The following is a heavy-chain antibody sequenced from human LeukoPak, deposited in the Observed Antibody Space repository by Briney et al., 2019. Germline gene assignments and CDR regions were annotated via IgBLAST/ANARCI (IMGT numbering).Heavy chain of an antibody. Sequence: ASVKVSCKASGYTFTSYDINWVRQATGQGLEWMGWMNPNSGNTGYAQKFQGRVTMTRNTSISTAYMELSSLRSEDTAVYYCAKDMNSYGSGSSYNPWGPFDSWGQGTLVTVSS. CDR1: GYTFTSYD. D-gene: IGHD3-10*01. J-gene: IGHJ4*02. V-gene: IGHV1-8*01. CDR2: MNPNSGNT. CDR3: AKDMNSYGSGSSYNPWGPFDS.